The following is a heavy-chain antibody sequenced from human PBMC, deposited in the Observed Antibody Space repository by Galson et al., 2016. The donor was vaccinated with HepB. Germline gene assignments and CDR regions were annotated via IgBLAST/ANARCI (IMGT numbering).Heavy chain of an antibody. J-gene: IGHJ4*02. V-gene: IGHV3-20*04. CDR2: INWNGDTT. CDR1: GFIFDDFG. D-gene: IGHD3-10*01. CDR3: ARVRYYGSVNYPPSIDF. Sequence: SLRLSCAASGFIFDDFGMGWVRQAPGQGLEWVAGINWNGDTTGYAGSLKGRFTVSRDNAKNSPYLQMNSLRAEDLALYYCARVRYYGSVNYPPSIDFWGQGTLVTVSS.